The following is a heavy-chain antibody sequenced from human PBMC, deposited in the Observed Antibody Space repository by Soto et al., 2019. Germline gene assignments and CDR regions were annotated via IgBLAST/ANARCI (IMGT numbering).Heavy chain of an antibody. CDR2: INAGNGNT. J-gene: IGHJ4*02. CDR3: ARDMNSASGTYDS. D-gene: IGHD3-10*01. V-gene: IGHV1-3*01. CDR1: GDSFSGYV. Sequence: ASVKVSCKASGDSFSGYVIQWVRQAPGHRLEWMGWINAGNGNTEYSQKFQGRVTLTRDTPANAVYMELSSLRSEDTAIFYCARDMNSASGTYDSWGQGTLVTVSS.